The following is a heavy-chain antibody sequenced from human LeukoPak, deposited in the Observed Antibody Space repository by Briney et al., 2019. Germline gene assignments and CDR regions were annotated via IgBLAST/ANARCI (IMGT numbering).Heavy chain of an antibody. D-gene: IGHD3-3*01. CDR2: FIPILGTA. Sequence: SVKVSCKASGYTFTSYGISWVRQAPGQGLEWMGVFIPILGTANSTQKFQGRVTITADISTNTVYMELSSLRSEDTAVYFCAGIPVFGVVLHQEPVWGKGTTVTVSS. J-gene: IGHJ6*04. CDR3: AGIPVFGVVLHQEPV. CDR1: GYTFTSYG. V-gene: IGHV1-69*10.